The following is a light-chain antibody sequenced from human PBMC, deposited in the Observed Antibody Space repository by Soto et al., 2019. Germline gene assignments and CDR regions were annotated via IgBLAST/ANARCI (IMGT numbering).Light chain of an antibody. CDR2: DAS. CDR3: QQRSSWPWT. Sequence: EIVLTQSPGTLSLSPGERATLSCSASQSVSSYLAWYQQKPGQAPRLLIHDASNRATGIPARFSGSGSGTDFTRTISSLEPEDFAVYYCQQRSSWPWTFGKGTKVEIK. J-gene: IGKJ1*01. CDR1: QSVSSY. V-gene: IGKV3-11*01.